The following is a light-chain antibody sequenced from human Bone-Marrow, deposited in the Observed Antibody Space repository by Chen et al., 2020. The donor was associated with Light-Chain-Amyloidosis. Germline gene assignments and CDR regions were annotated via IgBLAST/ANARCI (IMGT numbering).Light chain of an antibody. CDR3: QVWDRSSDRPV. CDR2: DDS. V-gene: IGLV3-21*02. Sequence: SYVLTQPSSVSEAPGQTATIACGGNNIGSTSVHWYQQTPGQAPLLVGYDDSDRPSGIPERLSGSNSGNMATLTISRVEAEDEADYYCQVWDRSSDRPVFGGGTKLTVL. CDR1: NIGSTS. J-gene: IGLJ3*02.